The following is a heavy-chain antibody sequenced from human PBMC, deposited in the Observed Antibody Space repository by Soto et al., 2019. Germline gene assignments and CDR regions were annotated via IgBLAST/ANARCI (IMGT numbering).Heavy chain of an antibody. CDR2: MNPNSGNT. V-gene: IGHV1-8*01. Sequence: SSVKVSCKASGYTFTSYDINWVRQATGQGLEWMGWMNPNSGNTGYAQKFQGRVTMTRNTSISTAYMELSSLRSEDTAVYYCASVTPVNWNYRSIDYWGQGTLVTVSS. J-gene: IGHJ4*02. D-gene: IGHD1-7*01. CDR1: GYTFTSYD. CDR3: ASVTPVNWNYRSIDY.